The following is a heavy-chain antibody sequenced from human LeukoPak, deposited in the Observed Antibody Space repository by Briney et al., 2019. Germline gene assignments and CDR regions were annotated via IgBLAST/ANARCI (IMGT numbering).Heavy chain of an antibody. V-gene: IGHV3-72*01. D-gene: IGHD3-9*01. CDR1: GFTFSDHY. J-gene: IGHJ3*02. CDR3: ARERTNYDILTGSAPGAFDI. CDR2: TRNKANSYTT. Sequence: PGGSLRLSCAASGFTFSDHYMDWVRQAPGKGLEWVGRTRNKANSYTTEYAASVKGRFTISRDDSKNSLYLEMNSLKTEDTAVYYCARERTNYDILTGSAPGAFDIWGQGTMVTVSS.